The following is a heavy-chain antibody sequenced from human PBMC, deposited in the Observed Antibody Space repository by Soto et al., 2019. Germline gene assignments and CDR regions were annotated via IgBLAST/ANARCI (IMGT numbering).Heavy chain of an antibody. V-gene: IGHV1-18*01. CDR2: ISAYNGNT. CDR3: ARSGPPAGY. J-gene: IGHJ4*02. CDR1: GYTFTSYA. D-gene: IGHD3-10*01. Sequence: QVQLVQSGAEVKKTGASVKVSCKASGYTFTSYAISWVRQAPGQGLEWMGWISAYNGNTNYAQKLQGRVTMTTDTATTTAYVELRSRRSDDTAVKYCARSGPPAGYWGRGTLVTVSS.